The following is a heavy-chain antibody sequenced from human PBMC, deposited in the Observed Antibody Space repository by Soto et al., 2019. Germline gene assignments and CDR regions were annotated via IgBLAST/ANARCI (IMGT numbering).Heavy chain of an antibody. Sequence: GESLKISCAASGFTFSSYAMHWVRQAPGKGLEWVAVISYDGSNKYYADSVKGRFTISRDNSKNTLYLQMNSLRAEDTAVYYCASTELYSSGCLDYWGQGTLVTVSS. D-gene: IGHD6-19*01. V-gene: IGHV3-30-3*01. CDR1: GFTFSSYA. CDR2: ISYDGSNK. J-gene: IGHJ4*02. CDR3: ASTELYSSGCLDY.